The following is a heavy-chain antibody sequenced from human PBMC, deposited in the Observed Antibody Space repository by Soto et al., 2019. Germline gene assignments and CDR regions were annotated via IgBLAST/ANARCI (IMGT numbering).Heavy chain of an antibody. V-gene: IGHV4-31*03. Sequence: PSETLSLTCTVSGDSINSGAYYWTWIRQRPGKGLEWIGCIYTDGGTDYRPSLKNRVTISMDTSKNHFSLNLTSVTAADTATYFCARGRTEGSTDYWGQGTLVPDSS. CDR3: ARGRTEGSTDY. CDR2: IYTDGGT. CDR1: GDSINSGAYY. J-gene: IGHJ4*02.